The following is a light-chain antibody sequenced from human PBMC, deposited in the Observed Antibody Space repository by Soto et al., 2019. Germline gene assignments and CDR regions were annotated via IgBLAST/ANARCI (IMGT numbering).Light chain of an antibody. Sequence: DIQMTQSPSTLSASVGDRVTITCRASQSIGSWLAWYQQKPGKAPKLLVYKASVLERGVPSRFSVSGSGTEFTLTISSLQPDDFATYYCQHYGSYSYTFGQGTRLEIK. V-gene: IGKV1-5*03. CDR3: QHYGSYSYT. CDR2: KAS. CDR1: QSIGSW. J-gene: IGKJ2*01.